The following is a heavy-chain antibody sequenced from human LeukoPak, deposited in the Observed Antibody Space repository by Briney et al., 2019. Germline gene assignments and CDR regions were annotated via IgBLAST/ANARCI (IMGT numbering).Heavy chain of an antibody. J-gene: IGHJ4*02. CDR1: GFTFDDYA. Sequence: PGGSLRLSCAASGFTFDDYAMHWVRQAPGKGLEWVSLISGDGGSTYYADSVKGRFTISRDNSKNSLYLQMNSLRAEDTAVYYCARGGSRYFHNWGQGTLVTVST. CDR2: ISGDGGST. D-gene: IGHD3-10*01. V-gene: IGHV3-43*02. CDR3: ARGGSRYFHN.